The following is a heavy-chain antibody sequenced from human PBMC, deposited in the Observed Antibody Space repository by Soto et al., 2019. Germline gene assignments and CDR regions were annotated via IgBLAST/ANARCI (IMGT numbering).Heavy chain of an antibody. CDR3: AREDNGWYVY. J-gene: IGHJ4*02. CDR2: INGGNGNT. Sequence: QVQLVQSGAEVQKPGASVKVSCKASGDTFTTYAFHWVRQAPGQRLEWMGWINGGNGNTKYSQNFQGRVTITRDTSASTAYMELSSLRSEDTAVYYCAREDNGWYVYWGQGTLVTVSS. CDR1: GDTFTTYA. D-gene: IGHD6-19*01. V-gene: IGHV1-3*01.